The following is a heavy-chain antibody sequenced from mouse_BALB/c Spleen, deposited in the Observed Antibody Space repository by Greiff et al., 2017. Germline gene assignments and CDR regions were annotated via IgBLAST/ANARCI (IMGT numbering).Heavy chain of an antibody. D-gene: IGHD2-3*01. V-gene: IGHV5-9-4*01. CDR2: ISSGGSYT. Sequence: EVMLVESGGGLVKPGGSLKLSCAASGFTFSSYAMSWVRQSPEKRLEWVAEISSGGSYTYYPDTVTGRFTISRDNAKNTLYLEMSSLRSEDTAMYYCARGGIYDGYYLFAYWGQGTLVTVSA. CDR1: GFTFSSYA. J-gene: IGHJ3*01. CDR3: ARGGIYDGYYLFAY.